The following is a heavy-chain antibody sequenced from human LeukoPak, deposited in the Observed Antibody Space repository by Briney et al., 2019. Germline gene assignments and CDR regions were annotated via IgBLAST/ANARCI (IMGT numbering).Heavy chain of an antibody. CDR2: IWYDGSNK. D-gene: IGHD3-22*01. Sequence: GGSLRLSCAASGFTFSSYGRRWVRQAPGKGLEWVAVIWYDGSNKYYADSVKGRFTISRDNSKNTLYLQMNSLRAEDTAVYYCAKSSGYFEGSIDYWGQGTLVTVSS. V-gene: IGHV3-33*06. CDR1: GFTFSSYG. CDR3: AKSSGYFEGSIDY. J-gene: IGHJ4*02.